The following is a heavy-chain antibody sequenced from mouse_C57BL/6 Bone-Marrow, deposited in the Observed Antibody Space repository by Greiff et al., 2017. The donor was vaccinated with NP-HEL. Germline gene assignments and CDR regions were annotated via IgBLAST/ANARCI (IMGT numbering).Heavy chain of an antibody. CDR2: IDPENGDT. CDR3: TTDSNVWFAY. Sequence: VQLQQSGAELVRPGASVKLSCTASGFNIKDDYMHWVKPRPEQGLEWIGWIDPENGDTEYASKFQGKATITADTSSNTAYLQLSSLTSEDTAVYYCTTDSNVWFAYWGQGTLVTVSA. CDR1: GFNIKDDY. J-gene: IGHJ3*01. D-gene: IGHD2-5*01. V-gene: IGHV14-4*01.